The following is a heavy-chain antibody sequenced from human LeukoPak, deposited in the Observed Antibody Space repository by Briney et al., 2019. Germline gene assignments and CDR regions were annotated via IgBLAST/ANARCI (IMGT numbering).Heavy chain of an antibody. CDR1: GCTFSSYA. D-gene: IGHD3-10*01. CDR3: AKPLRVMVRGAVDY. CDR2: ISGSGGST. Sequence: GGSLRLSRAASGCTFSSYAMSWVRQAPGKGLEWVSAISGSGGSTYYADSVKGRFTISRDNSKNTLYLQMNGLRAEDTAVYYCAKPLRVMVRGAVDYWGQGTLVTVSS. J-gene: IGHJ4*02. V-gene: IGHV3-23*01.